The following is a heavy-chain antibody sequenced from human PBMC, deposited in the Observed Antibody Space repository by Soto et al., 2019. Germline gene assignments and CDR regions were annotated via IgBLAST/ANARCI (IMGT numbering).Heavy chain of an antibody. Sequence: PSETRSLACTFSVSPITINCCGWIQQAPGKGLEGIGYINSTGSTTYNPSLKSRVTMSADTLKHQFSLKLKSVTDADTAVYYCASEGGGRYGRRGPRIMVVLSS. CDR3: ASEGGGRYGR. CDR1: VSPITINC. V-gene: IGHV4-59*01. D-gene: IGHD3-16*02. CDR2: INSTGST. J-gene: IGHJ4*02.